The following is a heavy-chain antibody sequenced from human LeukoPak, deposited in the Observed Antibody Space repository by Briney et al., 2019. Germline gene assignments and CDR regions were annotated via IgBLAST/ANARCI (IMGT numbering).Heavy chain of an antibody. J-gene: IGHJ6*02. CDR2: IYPSGST. CDR3: ARDRNYYGMDV. V-gene: IGHV4-30-2*01. CDR1: GDSISSGGYS. Sequence: SETLSLTCAVSGDSISSGGYSWSWIRQRPGKGLEWIGYIYPSGSTYYNPSLKSRVTISIDRSKNQFSLKLSSVTAADTAVYYCARDRNYYGMDVWGQGTTVTVSS.